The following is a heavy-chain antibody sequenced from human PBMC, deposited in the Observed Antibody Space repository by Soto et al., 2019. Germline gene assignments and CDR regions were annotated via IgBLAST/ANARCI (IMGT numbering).Heavy chain of an antibody. CDR3: AREGINYFYYYGMDV. CDR2: IYYSGST. D-gene: IGHD2-15*01. CDR1: GGSSISGGYC. J-gene: IGHJ6*02. V-gene: IGHV4-31*03. Sequence: PLETLSLTSTVSGGSSISGGYCWSWIRQHPGKGLEWIGYIYYSGSTYYNPSLKSRVTISVDTSKNQFSLKLSSVTAADTAVYYCAREGINYFYYYGMDVWGQGTTVTVS.